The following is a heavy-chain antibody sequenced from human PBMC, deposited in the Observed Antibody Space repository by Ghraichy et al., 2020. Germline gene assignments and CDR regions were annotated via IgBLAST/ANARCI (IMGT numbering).Heavy chain of an antibody. V-gene: IGHV3-48*02. CDR3: AREKAEDPPH. Sequence: LSLTCAASGFTFSSYSMNWVRQAPGKGLEWVLYISSSSSTIYYADSVKGRFTISRDNAKNSLYLQMNSLRDEDTAVYYCAREKAEDPPHWGQGTLVTVSS. CDR1: GFTFSSYS. D-gene: IGHD6-13*01. CDR2: ISSSSSTI. J-gene: IGHJ4*02.